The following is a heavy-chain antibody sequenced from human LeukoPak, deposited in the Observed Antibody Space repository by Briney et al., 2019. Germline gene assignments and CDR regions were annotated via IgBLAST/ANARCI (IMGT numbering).Heavy chain of an antibody. D-gene: IGHD1-14*01. CDR2: INSDGSST. Sequence: GGSLRLSCAASGFTFSNYWMYWVRQAPGRGLVWVSCINSDGSSTTYADSVKGRFTISRDNAKSTLYLQMNSLRAEDTAVYYCVRDDNHGFDPWGQGTLVTISS. V-gene: IGHV3-74*01. J-gene: IGHJ5*02. CDR3: VRDDNHGFDP. CDR1: GFTFSNYW.